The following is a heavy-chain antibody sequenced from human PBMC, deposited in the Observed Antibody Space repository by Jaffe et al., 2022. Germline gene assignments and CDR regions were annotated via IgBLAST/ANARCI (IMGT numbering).Heavy chain of an antibody. CDR1: GFSLSTSGVA. D-gene: IGHD5-12*01. J-gene: IGHJ5*02. CDR2: IYWDDDK. Sequence: QITLKESGPTLVKPTQTLTLTCAFSGFSLSTSGVAVGWIRQPPGKALEWLALIYWDDDKRYSPSLKSRLTINRDTSKNQVVLTMTNMDPVDTATYYCAHRRSTGGGYDVGGWFDPWGQGTLVTVSS. CDR3: AHRRSTGGGYDVGGWFDP. V-gene: IGHV2-5*02.